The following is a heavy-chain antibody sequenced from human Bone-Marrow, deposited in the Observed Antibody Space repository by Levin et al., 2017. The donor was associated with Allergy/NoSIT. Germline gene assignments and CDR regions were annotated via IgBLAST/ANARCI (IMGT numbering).Heavy chain of an antibody. CDR3: AYNNPFGYDVWSGYSSH. CDR1: GFSLRTTGVG. V-gene: IGHV2-5*02. D-gene: IGHD3-3*01. CDR2: IYWDDDK. Sequence: SGPTLVKPTQTLTLTCTFSGFSLRTTGVGVAWIRQPPGKALEWLALIYWDDDKRYSPSLQSRHTITRDTSRNQVVLTMTNVDPVESATYYCAYNNPFGYDVWSGYSSHWGQGTLVTVSS. J-gene: IGHJ4*02.